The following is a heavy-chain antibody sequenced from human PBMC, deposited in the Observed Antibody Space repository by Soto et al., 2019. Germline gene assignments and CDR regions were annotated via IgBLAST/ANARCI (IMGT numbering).Heavy chain of an antibody. CDR3: ARNRDYAFDY. Sequence: PGGSLRLSCAASGFTFSSYWMSWVRQAPGKGLEWVAIIKQDGSDKYYVDSVKGRFTISRDNAKNSLYLQMNSLRTEDAAVYYCARNRDYAFDYWGRGTLVTVSS. D-gene: IGHD4-17*01. CDR1: GFTFSSYW. V-gene: IGHV3-7*01. CDR2: IKQDGSDK. J-gene: IGHJ4*02.